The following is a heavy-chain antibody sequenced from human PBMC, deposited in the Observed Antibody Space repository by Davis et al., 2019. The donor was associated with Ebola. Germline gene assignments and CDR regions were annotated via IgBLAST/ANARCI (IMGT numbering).Heavy chain of an antibody. CDR2: INPSGGST. Sequence: ASVKVSCKASGYTFTSYYMHWVRQAPGQGLEWMGIINPSGGSTSYAQKFQGRVTMTRDTSTSTVYMELSSLRSEDTAVYYCARESLQLWLPAQYWFDPWGQGTLVTVSS. CDR3: ARESLQLWLPAQYWFDP. V-gene: IGHV1-46*01. J-gene: IGHJ5*02. D-gene: IGHD5-18*01. CDR1: GYTFTSYY.